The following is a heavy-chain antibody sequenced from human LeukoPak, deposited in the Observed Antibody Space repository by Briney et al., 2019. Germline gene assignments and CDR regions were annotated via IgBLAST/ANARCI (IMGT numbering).Heavy chain of an antibody. Sequence: PGGSLRLSCAASGFTFSSYWTSWVRQAPGKGLEWVANIKQDGSEKYYVDSVKGRFTISRDNAKNSLYLQMNSLRAEDTAVYYCARLYYYYYYMDVWGKGTTVTVSS. J-gene: IGHJ6*03. V-gene: IGHV3-7*01. CDR2: IKQDGSEK. CDR1: GFTFSSYW. CDR3: ARLYYYYYYMDV.